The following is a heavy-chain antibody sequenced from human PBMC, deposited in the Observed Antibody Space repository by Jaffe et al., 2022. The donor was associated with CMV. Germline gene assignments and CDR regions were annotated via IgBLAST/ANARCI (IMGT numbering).Heavy chain of an antibody. J-gene: IGHJ2*01. CDR2: ISTSSTYI. CDR1: GFTFSSYS. D-gene: IGHD3-22*01. CDR3: ASSYSSGSYLRWHFDL. V-gene: IGHV3-21*01. Sequence: EVQLVESGGGLVKPGGSLRLSCAASGFTFSSYSMNWVRQAPGKGLEWVSSISTSSTYIYYADSVKGRFTISRDDAKDSLSLQMNSLRAEDAAVYYCASSYSSGSYLRWHFDLWGRGTLVTVSS.